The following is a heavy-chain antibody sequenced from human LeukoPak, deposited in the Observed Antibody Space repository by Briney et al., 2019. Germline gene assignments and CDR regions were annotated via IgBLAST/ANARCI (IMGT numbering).Heavy chain of an antibody. CDR2: INSDGSNT. Sequence: GGSLRLSCAASGFTLSSYWMHWVRQVPGKGLVWVSRINSDGSNTRYADSVRGRFTVSRDNAKNTLFLQMNSLRTEDTAVYYCVRGIQSWFNGMDVWGQGTTVTVSS. CDR3: VRGIQSWFNGMDV. V-gene: IGHV3-74*01. CDR1: GFTLSSYW. J-gene: IGHJ6*02. D-gene: IGHD3-10*01.